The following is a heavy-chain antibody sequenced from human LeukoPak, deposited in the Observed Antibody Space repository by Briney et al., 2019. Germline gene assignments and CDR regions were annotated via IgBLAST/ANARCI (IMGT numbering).Heavy chain of an antibody. J-gene: IGHJ3*02. D-gene: IGHD3-22*01. V-gene: IGHV4-4*07. CDR1: GGSISSYY. CDR2: IYTSGST. CDR3: ASTTQARTYYYDSSGYYYAFDI. Sequence: SETLSLTCTVSGGSISSYYWSWIRQPAGKGLEWIGRIYTSGSTNYNPSLKSRVTMSVDTSKNQFSLKLSSVTAADTAVYYCASTTQARTYYYDSSGYYYAFDIWGQGTMVTVSS.